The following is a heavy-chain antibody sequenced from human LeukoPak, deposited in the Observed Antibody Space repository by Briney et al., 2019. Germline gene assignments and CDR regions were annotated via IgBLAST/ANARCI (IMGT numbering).Heavy chain of an antibody. Sequence: GESLKISCKGSGDSFTSYWIGWVRQMPGKGLEWMGIIYPGDSDTRYSPSFQGQVTISADKPISPAYLQWSSLKASDTALYYCASHLVAPGGYWGQGTLVTVSS. D-gene: IGHD5-12*01. CDR3: ASHLVAPGGY. J-gene: IGHJ4*02. CDR1: GDSFTSYW. V-gene: IGHV5-51*01. CDR2: IYPGDSDT.